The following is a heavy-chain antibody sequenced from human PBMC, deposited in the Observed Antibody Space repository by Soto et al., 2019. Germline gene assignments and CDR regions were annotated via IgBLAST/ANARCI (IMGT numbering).Heavy chain of an antibody. J-gene: IGHJ5*02. D-gene: IGHD3-10*01. CDR3: ARAFGGWFDP. V-gene: IGHV4-31*03. CDR1: GGSISSGGYY. Sequence: SETLSLTCTVSGGSISSGGYYWSWIRQHPGKGLEWIGYIYYSGSTYYNPSLKSRVTISVDTSKNQFSPKLSSVTAADTAVYYCARAFGGWFDPWGQGTLVTVSS. CDR2: IYYSGST.